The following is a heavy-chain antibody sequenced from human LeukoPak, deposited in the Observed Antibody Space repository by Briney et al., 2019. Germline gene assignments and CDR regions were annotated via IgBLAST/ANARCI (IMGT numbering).Heavy chain of an antibody. CDR2: INPNSGGT. CDR1: GYTFTGYY. V-gene: IGHV1-2*02. Sequence: ASVKVCCKASGYTFTGYYMHWVRRAPGQGLEWMGWINPNSGGTNYAQKFQGRVTMTRDTSISTAYMELSRLRSDDTAVYYCARADTDYYDSSGYYYCYWGQGTLVTVSS. J-gene: IGHJ4*02. D-gene: IGHD3-22*01. CDR3: ARADTDYYDSSGYYYCY.